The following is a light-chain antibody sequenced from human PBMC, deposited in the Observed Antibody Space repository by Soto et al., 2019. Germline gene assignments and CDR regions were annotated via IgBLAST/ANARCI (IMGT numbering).Light chain of an antibody. CDR1: QSLLHRNGYNY. Sequence: DIVMTQSPLSLPVIPGEPASISCKSSQSLLHRNGYNYLDWYLQKPGQSPQLLVYLGSSRASGVPDRFSGSGSGTDFTLRISRVDAEDVGVYYCMQVLQTPFTFGGGTKVEIK. J-gene: IGKJ4*01. CDR2: LGS. CDR3: MQVLQTPFT. V-gene: IGKV2-28*01.